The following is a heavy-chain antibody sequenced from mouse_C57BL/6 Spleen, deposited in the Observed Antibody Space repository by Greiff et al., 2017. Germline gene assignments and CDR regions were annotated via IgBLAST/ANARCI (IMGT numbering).Heavy chain of an antibody. V-gene: IGHV1-54*01. CDR1: GYAFTNYL. CDR3: AREGYSNYYAMDY. J-gene: IGHJ4*01. Sequence: QVQLQQSGAELVRPGTSVKVSCKASGYAFTNYLIEWVKQRPGQGLEWIGVINPGSGGTNYNEQFKGKATLTADKSSSTAYMQLSSLTSEDSAVYFCAREGYSNYYAMDYWGQGTSVTVSS. D-gene: IGHD2-5*01. CDR2: INPGSGGT.